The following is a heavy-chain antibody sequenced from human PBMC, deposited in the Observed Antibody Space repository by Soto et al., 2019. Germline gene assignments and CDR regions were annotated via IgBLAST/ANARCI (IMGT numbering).Heavy chain of an antibody. V-gene: IGHV4-59*08. CDR3: ARQGLDYDYIWGSYRAYDAFDI. CDR1: GGSISRYY. Sequence: QVQLQESGPGLVKPSETLSLTCTVSGGSISRYYWSWIRQPPGKGLEWIGYIYYSGSTNYNPSLKSRVTISVDTSKNQFSLKLSSVTAADTAVYYCARQGLDYDYIWGSYRAYDAFDIWGQGTMVTVSS. CDR2: IYYSGST. D-gene: IGHD3-16*02. J-gene: IGHJ3*02.